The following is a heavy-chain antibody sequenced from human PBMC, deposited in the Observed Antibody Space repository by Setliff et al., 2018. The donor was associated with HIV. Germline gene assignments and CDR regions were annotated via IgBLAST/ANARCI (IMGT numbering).Heavy chain of an antibody. J-gene: IGHJ4*02. Sequence: PSQTLSLTCATSGDSVLSSGAAWNWIRQSPSGGLEWLGRIYYRSKWYSEYAVSVKSRLTIKPDTLENRFSLQLSSVTPEDTAVYFCARDCDPSRYYYLSLFDFWGQGTPVTVSS. D-gene: IGHD3-22*01. CDR2: IYYRSKWYS. CDR3: ARDCDPSRYYYLSLFDF. V-gene: IGHV6-1*01. CDR1: GDSVLSSGAA.